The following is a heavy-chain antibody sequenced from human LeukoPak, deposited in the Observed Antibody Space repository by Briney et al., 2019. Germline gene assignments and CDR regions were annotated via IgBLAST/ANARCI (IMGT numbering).Heavy chain of an antibody. CDR3: ARDGSKWNFDY. D-gene: IGHD6-13*01. J-gene: IGHJ4*02. CDR1: GYTFTSYY. CDR2: IIPSSDTT. V-gene: IGHV1-46*01. Sequence: ASVKVSCKTSGYTFTSYYIHWVRQAPGQGLEWMGRIIPSSDTTHYAQKFQGRVTITRDTSTTTVYMVLNSLRSDDTAVYYCARDGSKWNFDYWGQGTLVTVSS.